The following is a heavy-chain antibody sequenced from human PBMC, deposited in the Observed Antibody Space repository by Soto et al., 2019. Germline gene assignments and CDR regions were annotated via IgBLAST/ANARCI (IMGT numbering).Heavy chain of an antibody. CDR2: IYWDDDK. J-gene: IGHJ4*02. V-gene: IGHV2-5*02. CDR3: ANRYIEPSGEFYF. Sequence: QITLKESGPTLVKPTQTLTLTCTFSGFSLTTSGVGVGWIRQPPGKALEWLAFIYWDDDKRYSPSLKSRRTSIKDTSRNQGVPTMANMDPVDTATYYCANRYIEPSGEFYFRGQGTLVTVSS. D-gene: IGHD3-10*01. CDR1: GFSLTTSGVG.